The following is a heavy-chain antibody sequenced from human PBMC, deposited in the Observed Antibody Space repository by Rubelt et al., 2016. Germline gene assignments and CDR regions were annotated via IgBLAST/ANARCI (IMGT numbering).Heavy chain of an antibody. CDR2: ISGSGGTT. CDR1: TSYA. Sequence: TSYAMSWVRQAPGKGLEWVSGISGSGGTTYYADSVKGRFTISRDNSKNTLYLEMNSLRAEDTAAYYCAKVGGIAVSDRFECWGQGTLVTVSS. J-gene: IGHJ4*02. CDR3: AKVGGIAVSDRFEC. V-gene: IGHV3-23*01. D-gene: IGHD6-19*01.